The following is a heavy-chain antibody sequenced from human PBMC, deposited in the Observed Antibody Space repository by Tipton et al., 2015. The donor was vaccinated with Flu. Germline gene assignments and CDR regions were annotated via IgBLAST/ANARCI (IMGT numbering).Heavy chain of an antibody. J-gene: IGHJ6*02. D-gene: IGHD3-9*01. CDR1: GGSISSYY. V-gene: IGHV4-59*01. Sequence: SLTCTVSGGSISSYYWSWIRQPPGKGLEWIGYIYYSGSTNYNPSLKSRVTISVDTSKNQFSLKLSSLTAADTAGYYCARGRKGILTGSPRYYYGMDVWGQGTTVTVSS. CDR2: IYYSGST. CDR3: ARGRKGILTGSPRYYYGMDV.